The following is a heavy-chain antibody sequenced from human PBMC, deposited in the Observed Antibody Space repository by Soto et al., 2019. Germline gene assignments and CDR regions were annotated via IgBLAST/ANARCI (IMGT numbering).Heavy chain of an antibody. CDR1: GFTFSDAW. CDR2: IKSKTDGGTT. V-gene: IGHV3-15*01. CDR3: TTHPPDAITVPTFELSY. D-gene: IGHD4-17*01. Sequence: GVSLRLSCAASGFTFSDAWMSWVRQAPGKGLEWVGRIKSKTDGGTTDYAAPVKGRFTISRDDSKNTLYLQMNSLKTEDTAVYYCTTHPPDAITVPTFELSYWGQGTLVTVYS. J-gene: IGHJ4*02.